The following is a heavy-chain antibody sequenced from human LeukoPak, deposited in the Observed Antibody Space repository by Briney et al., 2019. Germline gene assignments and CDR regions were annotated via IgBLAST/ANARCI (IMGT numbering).Heavy chain of an antibody. CDR1: GLTFSNYD. Sequence: GGSLRLSCAASGLTFSNYDMNWVRQAPGKGLEWLSYISGSGSSIYYADSVKGRFTNSRDNARNSLYLQMSSLRAEDTALYYCARQDQAIRGDGLEIWGQGTVVTVSS. D-gene: IGHD2-15*01. V-gene: IGHV3-48*03. CDR2: ISGSGSSI. J-gene: IGHJ3*02. CDR3: ARQDQAIRGDGLEI.